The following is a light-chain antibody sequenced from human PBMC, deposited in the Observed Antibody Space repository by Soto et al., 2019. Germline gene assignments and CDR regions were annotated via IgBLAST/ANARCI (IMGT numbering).Light chain of an antibody. V-gene: IGLV1-40*01. CDR2: GNN. CDR1: GSNIGAGSD. CDR3: QSYDTSLRAWV. Sequence: QSVLTQPPSVSGAPGQRVAISCTGSGSNIGAGSDVHWYQQLPGMAPKLRVYGNNNRPSGVPDRFSGSKSATSASLAITGLQAEDEADYYCQSYDTSLRAWVFGTGTKLTVL. J-gene: IGLJ1*01.